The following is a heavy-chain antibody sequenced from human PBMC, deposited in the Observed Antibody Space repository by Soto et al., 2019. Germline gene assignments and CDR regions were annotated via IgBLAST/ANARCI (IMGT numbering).Heavy chain of an antibody. CDR3: ASTLLVGYGLEGESD. V-gene: IGHV1-18*01. CDR1: GYTFTSYG. J-gene: IGHJ4*02. Sequence: QVQLVQSGAEVKKPGASVKVSCKASGYTFTSYGISWVRQAPGQGLEWMGWISAYNGNTNYAQKLQGRVTMTTDTCASTAYMELRGLRSDDTAVYYCASTLLVGYGLEGESDWGQGTLVTVSS. CDR2: ISAYNGNT. D-gene: IGHD5-18*01.